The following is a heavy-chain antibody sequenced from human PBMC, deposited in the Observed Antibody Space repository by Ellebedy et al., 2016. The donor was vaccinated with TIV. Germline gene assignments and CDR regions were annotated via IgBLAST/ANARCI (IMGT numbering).Heavy chain of an antibody. CDR1: GASISSYY. Sequence: SETLSLTCTVSGASISSYYCSWIRQPPGKGLEWIGYIYYSGSTNYNPSLKSRVTISVDTSKNQFSLKLSSVTAADTAVYYCARVSSSSSDLRFDPWGQGTLVTVSS. CDR2: IYYSGST. V-gene: IGHV4-59*01. J-gene: IGHJ5*02. CDR3: ARVSSSSSDLRFDP. D-gene: IGHD6-13*01.